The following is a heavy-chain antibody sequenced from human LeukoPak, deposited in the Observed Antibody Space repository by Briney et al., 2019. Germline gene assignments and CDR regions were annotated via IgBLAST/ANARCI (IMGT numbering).Heavy chain of an antibody. CDR2: IIPIFGTA. CDR1: GGTFSSYA. CDR3: ASAHRNLYCGGDCYTTPFDY. J-gene: IGHJ4*02. V-gene: IGHV1-69*13. Sequence: SVKASCKASGGTFSSYAISWVRQAPGQGLEWMGGIIPIFGTANYAQKFQGRVTITADESTSTAYMELSSLRSEDTAVYYCASAHRNLYCGGDCYTTPFDYWAQGTLVTVSS. D-gene: IGHD2-21*02.